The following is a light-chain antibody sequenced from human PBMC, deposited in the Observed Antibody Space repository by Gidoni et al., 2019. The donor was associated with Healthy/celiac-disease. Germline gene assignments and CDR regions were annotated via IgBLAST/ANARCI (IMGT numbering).Light chain of an antibody. Sequence: QSALTQPASVSGSPGQSITISCTGTSSDVGGYNYVSWYQQHPGKATKLMIYDVSNRPSGVSNRFSGSKSGNTASLTISGLKAEDEADYYCSSYTSSSTPYVFGTGTKVTVL. CDR3: SSYTSSSTPYV. V-gene: IGLV2-14*03. CDR1: SSDVGGYNY. CDR2: DVS. J-gene: IGLJ1*01.